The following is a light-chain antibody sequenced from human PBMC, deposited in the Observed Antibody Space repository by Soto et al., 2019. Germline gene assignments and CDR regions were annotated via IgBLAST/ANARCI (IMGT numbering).Light chain of an antibody. CDR3: SSYTSSSTYV. V-gene: IGLV2-14*01. CDR1: SSDVGAYDH. CDR2: EVT. J-gene: IGLJ1*01. Sequence: QSVLTQPASVSGSPGQSITISCTGTSSDVGAYDHVSWYQQHPGKAPKLLIYEVTHRPSGVSNRFSGSKSGNTASLTISGLQAEDEADYYCSSYTSSSTYVFGTGTKVTVL.